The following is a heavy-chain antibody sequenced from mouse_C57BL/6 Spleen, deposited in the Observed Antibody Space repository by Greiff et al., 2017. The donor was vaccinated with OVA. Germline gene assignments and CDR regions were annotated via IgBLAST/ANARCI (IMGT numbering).Heavy chain of an antibody. J-gene: IGHJ2*01. D-gene: IGHD2-4*01. V-gene: IGHV5-17*01. CDR3: AREGVYYDYGYFDY. Sequence: EVQLVESGGGLVKPGGSLELSCAASGFTFSDYGMHWVRQAPEKGLEWVAYISSGSSTIYYADTVKGRFTISRDNAKNTLFLQMTSLRSEDTAMYYCAREGVYYDYGYFDYWGQGTTLTVSS. CDR2: ISSGSSTI. CDR1: GFTFSDYG.